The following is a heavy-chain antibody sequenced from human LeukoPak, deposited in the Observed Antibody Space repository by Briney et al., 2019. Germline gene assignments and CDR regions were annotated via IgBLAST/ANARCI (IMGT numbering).Heavy chain of an antibody. J-gene: IGHJ4*02. CDR1: GFTFSSYA. V-gene: IGHV3-30-3*01. D-gene: IGHD2-2*01. CDR2: ISYDGSNK. Sequence: GRSLRLSCVASGFTFSSYAMHWVRQAPGKGLEWVAVISYDGSNKYYADSVKGRFTISRDNSKNTLYLQMNSLRAEDTAVYYCARESAEGYCSSTSCSYFDYWGQGTLVTVSS. CDR3: ARESAEGYCSSTSCSYFDY.